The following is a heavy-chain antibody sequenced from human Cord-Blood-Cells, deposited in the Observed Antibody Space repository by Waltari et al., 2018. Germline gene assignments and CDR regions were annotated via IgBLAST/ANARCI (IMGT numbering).Heavy chain of an antibody. V-gene: IGHV4-34*01. CDR1: GGSFSGYY. Sequence: QVQLQQWGAGLLKPSETLSLTCAVYGGSFSGYYWSWIRQPPGKGLEWIGEINHSRSTNYNPSLKSRVTISVDTSKNQFSLKLSSVTAADTAVYYCAREGFSGSYFGNYWGQGTLVTVSS. D-gene: IGHD1-26*01. CDR3: AREGFSGSYFGNY. CDR2: INHSRST. J-gene: IGHJ4*02.